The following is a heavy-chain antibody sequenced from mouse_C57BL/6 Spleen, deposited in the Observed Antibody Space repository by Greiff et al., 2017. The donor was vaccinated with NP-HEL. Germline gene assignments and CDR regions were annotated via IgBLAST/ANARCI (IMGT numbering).Heavy chain of an antibody. D-gene: IGHD3-2*02. CDR3: ARGVRQLRAMDY. J-gene: IGHJ4*01. CDR2: IDPSDSET. CDR1: GYTFTSYW. V-gene: IGHV1-52*01. Sequence: QVQLQQPGAELVRPGSSVKLSCKASGYTFTSYWMHWVKQRPIQGLEWIGNIDPSDSETHYNQKFKDKATLTVDKSSSTAYMQLSSLTSEDSAVYYCARGVRQLRAMDYWGQGTSVTVSS.